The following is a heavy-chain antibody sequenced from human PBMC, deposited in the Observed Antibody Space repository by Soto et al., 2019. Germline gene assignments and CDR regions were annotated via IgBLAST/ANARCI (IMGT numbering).Heavy chain of an antibody. V-gene: IGHV3-33*01. Sequence: QVQLVESGGGVVQPGRSLRLSCAASGFTFSSYGMHWVRQAPGKGLEWVAVIWYDGSNKYYADSVKGRFTISRDNSKNTLYLQMNSLRAEDTAVYYCARNRGQQGLVMNYWGQGTLVTVSS. D-gene: IGHD6-19*01. J-gene: IGHJ4*02. CDR3: ARNRGQQGLVMNY. CDR1: GFTFSSYG. CDR2: IWYDGSNK.